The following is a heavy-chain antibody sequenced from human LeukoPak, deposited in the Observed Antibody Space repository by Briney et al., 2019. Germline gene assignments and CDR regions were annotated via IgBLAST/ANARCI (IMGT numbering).Heavy chain of an antibody. D-gene: IGHD3-10*01. Sequence: SETLSLTCTVSGGSISSSSYFWGWIRQPPGKGLEWIGDIFYSGSTYYNPSLKSRVTISVDTSKNQFSLKLSSVTAADTAVYYCARDGFRGDYWGQGTLVTVSS. CDR2: IFYSGST. CDR3: ARDGFRGDY. J-gene: IGHJ4*02. V-gene: IGHV4-39*07. CDR1: GGSISSSSYF.